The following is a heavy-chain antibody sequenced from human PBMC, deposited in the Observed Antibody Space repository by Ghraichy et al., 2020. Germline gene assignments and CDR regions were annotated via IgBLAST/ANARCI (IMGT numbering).Heavy chain of an antibody. J-gene: IGHJ4*02. CDR2: ISTDAST. CDR3: ARISWTGGTYSYGSFDV. D-gene: IGHD5-18*01. Sequence: SQTLSLTCSVSGVSIISGSYYYNWIRQSAGKGLQWIGRISTDASTNYNPSLQSRVTISMDTSKNQISLNLTSVTASDTAVYYCARISWTGGTYSYGSFDVWGQGILVTVSA. CDR1: GVSIISGSYY. V-gene: IGHV4-61*02.